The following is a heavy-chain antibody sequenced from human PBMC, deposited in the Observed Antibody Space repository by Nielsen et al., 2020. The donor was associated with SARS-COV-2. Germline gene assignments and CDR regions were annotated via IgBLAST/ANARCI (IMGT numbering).Heavy chain of an antibody. V-gene: IGHV4-59*12. CDR3: ARDAFSYYYDSSGYKPWFDP. D-gene: IGHD3-22*01. Sequence: SETLSLTCTVSGGSISSYYWSWIRQPPGKGLEWIGYIYYSGSTNYNPSLKSRVTISVDTSKNQFSLKLSSVTAADTAVYYCARDAFSYYYDSSGYKPWFDPWGQGTLVTVSS. CDR1: GGSISSYY. J-gene: IGHJ5*02. CDR2: IYYSGST.